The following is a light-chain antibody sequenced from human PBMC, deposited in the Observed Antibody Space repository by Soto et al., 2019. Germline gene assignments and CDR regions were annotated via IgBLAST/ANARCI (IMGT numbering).Light chain of an antibody. CDR2: WAS. J-gene: IGKJ4*01. Sequence: TPSPDALSVSLGARATINCKSSQSVLYSSNNKNYLAWYQQKPGQPPKLLIYWASTRESGVPDRFSGSGSGTDFTLTISSLQAEDVAVYYCQHYYSPPLPFGGGTKVAIK. CDR3: QHYYSPPLP. V-gene: IGKV4-1*01. CDR1: QSVLYSSNNKNY.